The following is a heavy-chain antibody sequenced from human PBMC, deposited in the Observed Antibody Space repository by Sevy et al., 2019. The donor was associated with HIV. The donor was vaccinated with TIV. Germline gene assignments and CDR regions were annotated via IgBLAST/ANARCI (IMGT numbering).Heavy chain of an antibody. CDR3: ARDLAGQPSMVRGVIQLYGMDV. Sequence: GSLRLSCTVSGGSISSYYWSWIRQPAGKGLEWIGRIYTSGSTNYNPSLKSRVTMSVDTSKNQFSLKLSSVTAADTAVYYCARDLAGQPSMVRGVIQLYGMDVWGQGTTVTVSS. J-gene: IGHJ6*02. D-gene: IGHD3-10*01. V-gene: IGHV4-4*07. CDR2: IYTSGST. CDR1: GGSISSYY.